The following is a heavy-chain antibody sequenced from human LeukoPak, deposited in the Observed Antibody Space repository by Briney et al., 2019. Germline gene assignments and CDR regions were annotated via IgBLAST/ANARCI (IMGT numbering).Heavy chain of an antibody. Sequence: GGSLRLSCAASGFTFSSYAMHWVRQAPGKGLEWVAVIPYDGSNKYYADSVKGRFTISRDNSKNTLYLQMNSLRAEDTAVYYCAREKLLWFGEVIVLYYGMDVWGKGTTVTVSS. D-gene: IGHD3-10*01. J-gene: IGHJ6*04. CDR2: IPYDGSNK. V-gene: IGHV3-30*04. CDR1: GFTFSSYA. CDR3: AREKLLWFGEVIVLYYGMDV.